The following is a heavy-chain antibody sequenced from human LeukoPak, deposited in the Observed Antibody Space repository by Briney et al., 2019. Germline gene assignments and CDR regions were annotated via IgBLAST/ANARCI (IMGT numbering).Heavy chain of an antibody. CDR2: VSGSGLNT. J-gene: IGHJ4*02. V-gene: IGHV3-23*01. CDR1: GFTFSTYA. Sequence: GESLRLSCAASGFTFSTYAVSWVRQDPGKGLRWVSKVSGSGLNTSNTGSVKVRYTVSRDNSKNTMFQQRNSLRAEDTAIYYCAKGHSEDGTGFDCWGQGILVSVSS. D-gene: IGHD1-14*01. CDR3: AKGHSEDGTGFDC.